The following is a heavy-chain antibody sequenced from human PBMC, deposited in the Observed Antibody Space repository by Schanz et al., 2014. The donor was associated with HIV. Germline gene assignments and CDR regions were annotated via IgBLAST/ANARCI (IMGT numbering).Heavy chain of an antibody. CDR1: GFTFSASA. Sequence: VQLLESGGGLVQPGGSLKLSCAASGFTFSASAIHWVRQAPGKGLEWVSAISGGGAGTYYADSVKGRFTISRDNSKNTMFLQMNSLRVEDTAIYYCAKIRGTRGAYDGMDVWGQGTTVTVSS. CDR2: ISGGGAGT. V-gene: IGHV3-23*01. J-gene: IGHJ6*02. D-gene: IGHD3-10*01. CDR3: AKIRGTRGAYDGMDV.